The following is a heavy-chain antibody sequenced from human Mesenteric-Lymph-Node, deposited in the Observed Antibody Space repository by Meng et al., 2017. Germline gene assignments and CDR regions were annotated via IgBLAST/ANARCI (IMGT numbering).Heavy chain of an antibody. D-gene: IGHD6-19*01. CDR1: GYTFTTYA. V-gene: IGHV1-3*01. J-gene: IGHJ5*02. Sequence: QVHLVQSGAEGKKPGAAVKGSCKASGYTFTTYAIHWVRQAPGQRLEWMGWINAGNGNTRYSQKFQGRVSITSDTSASTAYMELSSLRSEDTAVYYCARCIAVAGNWFDPWGQGTLVTVSS. CDR2: INAGNGNT. CDR3: ARCIAVAGNWFDP.